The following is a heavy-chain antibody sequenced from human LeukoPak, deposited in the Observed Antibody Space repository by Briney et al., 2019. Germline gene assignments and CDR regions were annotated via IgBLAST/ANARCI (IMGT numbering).Heavy chain of an antibody. CDR3: ARVSRSDAFDI. CDR2: INHSGST. CDR1: GGSFSGYY. Sequence: SETLSLTCAVYGGSFSGYYWSWIRQPPGKGLEWIGEINHSGSTNYNPSLKSRVTISVDRSKNQFSLKLSSVTAADTAVYYCARVSRSDAFDIWGQGTMVTVSS. J-gene: IGHJ3*02. V-gene: IGHV4-34*01.